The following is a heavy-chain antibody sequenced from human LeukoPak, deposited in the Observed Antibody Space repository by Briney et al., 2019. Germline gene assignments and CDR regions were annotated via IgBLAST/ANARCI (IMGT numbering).Heavy chain of an antibody. CDR3: AKSAYYDASGYYREYYFDY. CDR1: GFSFSNYA. J-gene: IGHJ4*02. Sequence: GGSLRLSCVSSGFSFSNYAMSWVRQAPGKGLEWVSSISGSGGSAHYADSVKGRFTISRDKTKNTLYLQMNSLRDEDTAVYYCAKSAYYDASGYYREYYFDYWGQGTLVTVSS. CDR2: ISGSGGSA. V-gene: IGHV3-23*01. D-gene: IGHD3-22*01.